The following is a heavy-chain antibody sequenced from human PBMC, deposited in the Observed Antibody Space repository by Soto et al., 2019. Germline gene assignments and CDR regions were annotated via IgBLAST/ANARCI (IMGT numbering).Heavy chain of an antibody. V-gene: IGHV3-23*01. CDR3: AKGTNYYGIFDY. J-gene: IGHJ4*02. D-gene: IGHD3-10*01. CDR2: ITASGDST. CDR1: GITFNTHA. Sequence: LRLSCAASGITFNTHAMSWVRQAPGKGLEWVSTITASGDSTYYPDSVKGRFTISRDNSKNTLYLQMDSLRAEDTAVYYCAKGTNYYGIFDYWGQGTLVTVSS.